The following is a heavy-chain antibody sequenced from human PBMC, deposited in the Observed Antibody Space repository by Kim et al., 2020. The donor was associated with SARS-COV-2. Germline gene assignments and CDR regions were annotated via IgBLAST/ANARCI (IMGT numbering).Heavy chain of an antibody. CDR3: ARLPWELYGDTSGWFDP. Sequence: RKSRVTIAGDTSKNQFSRKLSSVTAADTAVYYCARLPWELYGDTSGWFDPWGQGTLVTVSS. V-gene: IGHV4-39*01. D-gene: IGHD4-17*01. J-gene: IGHJ5*02.